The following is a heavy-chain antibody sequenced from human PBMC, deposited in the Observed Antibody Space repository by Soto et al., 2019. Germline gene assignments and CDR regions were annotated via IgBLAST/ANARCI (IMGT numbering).Heavy chain of an antibody. V-gene: IGHV3-11*01. J-gene: IGHJ5*01. D-gene: IGHD5-12*01. CDR2: ISVRGDVI. CDR3: ARERAPDIRFDS. CDR1: GFTFTDYY. Sequence: VQLGECGGGLVKPGWSLRLSCAASGFTFTDYYMSWIRQIPGKGLEWISYISVRGDVIHYIDSVKGRFTISRDNAKNSVFLQMDSLRVEDSAIYYCARERAPDIRFDSWGQGTLVTVSS.